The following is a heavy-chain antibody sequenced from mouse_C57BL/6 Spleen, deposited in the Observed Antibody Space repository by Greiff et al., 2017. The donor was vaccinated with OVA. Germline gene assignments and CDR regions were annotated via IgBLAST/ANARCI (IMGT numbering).Heavy chain of an antibody. V-gene: IGHV1-19*01. J-gene: IGHJ3*01. Sequence: VQLQQSGPVLVKPGASVKMSCKASGYTFTDYYMNWVKQSHGKSLEWIGVINPYNGGTSYNQKFKGKATLTVDKSSSTAYMELNILTSEDSAVYYCARRGNGNFFAYWGQGTLVTVSA. D-gene: IGHD2-1*01. CDR3: ARRGNGNFFAY. CDR2: INPYNGGT. CDR1: GYTFTDYY.